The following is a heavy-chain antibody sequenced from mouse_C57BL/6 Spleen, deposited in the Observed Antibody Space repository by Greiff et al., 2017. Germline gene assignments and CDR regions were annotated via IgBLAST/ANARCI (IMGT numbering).Heavy chain of an antibody. J-gene: IGHJ2*01. V-gene: IGHV1-66*01. CDR3: SRGGNSNWYYYCY. CDR2: IYPGSGNT. CDR1: GYSFTSYY. Sequence: QVQLQQSGPELVKPGASVKISCKASGYSFTSYYIHWVKQRPGQGLEWIGWIYPGSGNTKYKEKFKGKATLTADPSSSTAYLQLSSLTSEDSAVYYCSRGGNSNWYYYCYWGQGTTLTVST. D-gene: IGHD4-1*01.